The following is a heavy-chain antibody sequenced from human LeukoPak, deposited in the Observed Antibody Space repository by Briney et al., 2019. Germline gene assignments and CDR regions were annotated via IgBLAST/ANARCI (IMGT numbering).Heavy chain of an antibody. J-gene: IGHJ4*02. CDR3: AREGGYSYGYYFDY. Sequence: GSSVKVSCKASGGTFSSYAISWVRQAPGQGLEWMGGFIPIFGTANYAQKFQGRVTITADKSTSTAYMELSSLRSEDTAVYYCAREGGYSYGYYFDYWGQGTLVTVSS. CDR1: GGTFSSYA. V-gene: IGHV1-69*06. CDR2: FIPIFGTA. D-gene: IGHD5-18*01.